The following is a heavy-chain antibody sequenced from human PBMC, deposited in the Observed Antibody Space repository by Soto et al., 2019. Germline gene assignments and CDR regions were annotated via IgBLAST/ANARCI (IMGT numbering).Heavy chain of an antibody. CDR3: ARVSGSYYYGMDV. D-gene: IGHD1-26*01. CDR1: GGSISSSNW. V-gene: IGHV4-4*02. CDR2: IYHSGST. J-gene: IGHJ6*02. Sequence: SETLSLTCAVSGGSISSSNWWSWVRQPPGKGLEWIGEIYHSGSTNYNPSLKSRVTISVDKSKNQFSLKLSSVTAADTAVYYWARVSGSYYYGMDVWGQGTKVTV.